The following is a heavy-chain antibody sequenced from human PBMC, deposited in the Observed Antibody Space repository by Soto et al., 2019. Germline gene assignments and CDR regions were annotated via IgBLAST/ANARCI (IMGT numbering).Heavy chain of an antibody. Sequence: PGGSLRLSCAASGFTFSSYAMHWVRQAPGKGLEYVSAISSNGGSTYYANSVKCRFTISRDNSKITLYLQMNSLRAEDTAVYYCAKDRGIAAPYWGQGTLVTVSS. CDR3: AKDRGIAAPY. CDR2: ISSNGGST. D-gene: IGHD6-25*01. V-gene: IGHV3-64*01. J-gene: IGHJ4*02. CDR1: GFTFSSYA.